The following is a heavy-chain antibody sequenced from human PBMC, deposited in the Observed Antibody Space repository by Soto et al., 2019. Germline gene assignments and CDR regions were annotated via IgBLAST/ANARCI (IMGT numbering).Heavy chain of an antibody. J-gene: IGHJ5*02. CDR2: IYYSGST. Sequence: QVQLQESGPGLVKPSQTLSLTCTVSGGSISTGGFYWSWIRQHPGKGLEWLGYIYYSGSTYYNPSLKSRITISVDTSKHQFSMKVTSLTAADTAVYYCARIIRGGGPIWPFDPWGQGTLVTVSS. CDR3: ARIIRGGGPIWPFDP. D-gene: IGHD3-10*01. CDR1: GGSISTGGFY. V-gene: IGHV4-31*03.